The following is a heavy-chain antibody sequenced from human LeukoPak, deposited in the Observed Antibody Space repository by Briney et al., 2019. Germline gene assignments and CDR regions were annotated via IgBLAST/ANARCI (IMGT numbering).Heavy chain of an antibody. D-gene: IGHD1-26*01. J-gene: IGHJ3*02. CDR3: ARVVGATDAFDI. V-gene: IGHV4-34*01. CDR1: GGSFSGCY. Sequence: PSETLSLTCAVYGGSFSGCYWSWIRQPPGKGLEWIGEINHSGSTNYNPSLKSRVTISVDTSKNQFSLKLSSVTAADTAVYYCARVVGATDAFDIWGQGTMVTVSS. CDR2: INHSGST.